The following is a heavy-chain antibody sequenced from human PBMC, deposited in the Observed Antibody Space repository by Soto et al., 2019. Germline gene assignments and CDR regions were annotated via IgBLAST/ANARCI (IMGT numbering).Heavy chain of an antibody. D-gene: IGHD6-19*01. CDR3: ARETAVAGTQ. CDR2: IYYSGST. V-gene: IGHV4-39*02. J-gene: IGHJ4*02. CDR1: GGSISSSSYY. Sequence: PSETLSLSCTVSGGSISSSSYYWGWIRQPPGKGLEWIGSIYYSGSTYYNPSLKSRVTISVDTSKNQCSRKLSSVTAADTAVYYCARETAVAGTQWGQGTLVTVSS.